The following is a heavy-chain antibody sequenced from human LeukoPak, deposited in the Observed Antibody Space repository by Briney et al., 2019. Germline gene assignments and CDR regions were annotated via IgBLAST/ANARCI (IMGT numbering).Heavy chain of an antibody. D-gene: IGHD3-10*01. V-gene: IGHV4-30-2*01. J-gene: IGHJ5*02. CDR3: ARGPQKPYNPYDGSFDP. CDR1: GGSISRDNYS. Sequence: SETLSLTCAVSGGSISRDNYSWSWIRQPPGKGLEWIGYIYPSGSTYHNPSLKSRVTIVVDTSKNQFSLRLSSVTAADTAIYFCARGPQKPYNPYDGSFDPWGQGTLVTVSS. CDR2: IYPSGST.